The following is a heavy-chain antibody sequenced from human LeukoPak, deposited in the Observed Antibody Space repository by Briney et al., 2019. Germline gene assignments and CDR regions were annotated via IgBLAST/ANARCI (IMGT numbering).Heavy chain of an antibody. CDR3: ARAKPKNMVRGLIMRRESRYYFDY. V-gene: IGHV3-53*01. D-gene: IGHD3-10*01. J-gene: IGHJ4*02. Sequence: GGSLRLSCAASGFTFSAYSMNWVRQAPGKGLEWVSVIYSGGSTYYADSVKGRFTISRDNSKSTLYIQMNSLRAEDTAVYYCARAKPKNMVRGLIMRRESRYYFDYWGQGTLVTVSS. CDR1: GFTFSAYS. CDR2: IYSGGST.